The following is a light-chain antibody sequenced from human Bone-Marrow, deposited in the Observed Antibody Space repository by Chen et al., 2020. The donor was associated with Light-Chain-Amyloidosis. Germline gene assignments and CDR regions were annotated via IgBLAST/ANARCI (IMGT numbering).Light chain of an antibody. CDR3: SSYTITNTLV. V-gene: IGLV2-14*01. J-gene: IGLJ1*01. Sequence: QSALTQAASVSGPPVQSITISCTGTSSDVGGDNHVSWYQQHPDTAPKHMIYEVTNRPSWVPDRFSGSKSDNTASLTISGLQTEDEADYFCSSYTITNTLVFGSGTRVTV. CDR2: EVT. CDR1: SSDVGGDNH.